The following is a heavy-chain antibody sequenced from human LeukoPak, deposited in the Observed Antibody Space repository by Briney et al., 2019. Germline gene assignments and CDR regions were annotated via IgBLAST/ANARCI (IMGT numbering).Heavy chain of an antibody. Sequence: SETLSLTCTVSGYSISSGYYWGWIRQPPGKGLEWIASIYHSGSTYYNPSLKSRVTISVDTSKNQFSLKLSSVTAADTAVYYCARGGGVAFDIWGQGTMVTVSS. V-gene: IGHV4-38-2*02. J-gene: IGHJ3*02. CDR1: GYSISSGYY. CDR3: ARGGGVAFDI. CDR2: IYHSGST.